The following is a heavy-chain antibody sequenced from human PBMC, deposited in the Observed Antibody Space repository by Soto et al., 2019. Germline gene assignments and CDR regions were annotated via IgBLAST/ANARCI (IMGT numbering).Heavy chain of an antibody. CDR1: GFTFTSSA. V-gene: IGHV1-58*01. CDR3: AADYYYDSSGYYRYGYYGMDV. Sequence: SVKVSCKASGFTFTSSAVQWVRQARGQRLEWIGWIVVGSGNTNYAQKFQERVTITRDMSTSTAYMELSSLRSEDTAVYYCAADYYYDSSGYYRYGYYGMDVWGQGTTVTVSS. D-gene: IGHD3-22*01. CDR2: IVVGSGNT. J-gene: IGHJ6*02.